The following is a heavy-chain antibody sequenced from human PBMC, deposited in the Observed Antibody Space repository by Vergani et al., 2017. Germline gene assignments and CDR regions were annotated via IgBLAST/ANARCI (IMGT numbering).Heavy chain of an antibody. V-gene: IGHV1-69*13. J-gene: IGHJ4*02. CDR1: GVTFRSLA. Sequence: QVHLLQSGAEVKKPGSSVKVSCKASGVTFRSLAISWVRLAPGQGLEWMGRIVPIFDKINYEPKFQGSVTFTADESTNIAYMEFTSLTSDDAAIYYCANSQFTSSWPFDYWGQGTPVTVSS. CDR2: IVPIFDKI. CDR3: ANSQFTSSWPFDY. D-gene: IGHD2-2*01.